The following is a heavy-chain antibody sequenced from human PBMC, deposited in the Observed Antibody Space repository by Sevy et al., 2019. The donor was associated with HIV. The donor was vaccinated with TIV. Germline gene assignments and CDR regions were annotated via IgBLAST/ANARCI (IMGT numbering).Heavy chain of an antibody. CDR3: ARGNSGSFDY. CDR1: GFTFSTYW. J-gene: IGHJ4*02. Sequence: GGSLRLSCAASGFTFSTYWMHWVRQAPGKGLEWVANIKQDESEKYYVASVKRRFTISRDNAKNSLYLQMNSLRPGDTAVYYCARGNSGSFDYWGQGTLVTVSS. V-gene: IGHV3-7*01. D-gene: IGHD3-22*01. CDR2: IKQDESEK.